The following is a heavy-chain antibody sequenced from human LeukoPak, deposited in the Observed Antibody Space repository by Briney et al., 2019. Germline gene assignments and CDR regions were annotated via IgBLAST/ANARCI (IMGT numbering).Heavy chain of an antibody. CDR1: GFTFSSYA. CDR2: ISGSGGST. CDR3: ARDKMADYGSGSPFDY. D-gene: IGHD3-10*01. J-gene: IGHJ4*02. Sequence: GGSLRLSCAASGFTFSSYAMSWVRQAPGKGLEWVSAISGSGGSTYYADSVKGRFTISRDNSKNSLYLQMNSLRAEDTAVYYCARDKMADYGSGSPFDYWGQGTLVTVSS. V-gene: IGHV3-23*01.